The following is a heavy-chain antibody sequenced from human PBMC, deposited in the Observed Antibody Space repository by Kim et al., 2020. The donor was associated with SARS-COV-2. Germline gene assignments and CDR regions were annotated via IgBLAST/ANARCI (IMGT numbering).Heavy chain of an antibody. CDR3: AKDPYSSDLGVIAFDI. J-gene: IGHJ3*02. D-gene: IGHD6-19*01. CDR2: ISWNSGSI. V-gene: IGHV3-9*01. Sequence: GGSLRLSCAASGFTFDDYAMHWVRQAPGKGLEWVSGISWNSGSIGYADSVKGRFTISRDNAKNSLYLQMNSLRAEDTALYYCAKDPYSSDLGVIAFDIWGQGTMVTVSS. CDR1: GFTFDDYA.